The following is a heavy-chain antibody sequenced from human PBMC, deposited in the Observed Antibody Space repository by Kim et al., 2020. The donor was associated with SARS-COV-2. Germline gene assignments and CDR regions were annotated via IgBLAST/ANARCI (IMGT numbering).Heavy chain of an antibody. CDR3: ARDDVPHYDFWSGYLDY. V-gene: IGHV1-46*01. CDR1: GYTFTSYY. D-gene: IGHD3-3*01. J-gene: IGHJ4*02. CDR2: INPSGGST. Sequence: ASVKVSCKASGYTFTSYYMHWVRQAPGQGLEWMGIINPSGGSTSYAQKFQGRVTMTRDTSTSTVYMELSSLRSEDTAVYYCARDDVPHYDFWSGYLDYWGQGTLVTVSS.